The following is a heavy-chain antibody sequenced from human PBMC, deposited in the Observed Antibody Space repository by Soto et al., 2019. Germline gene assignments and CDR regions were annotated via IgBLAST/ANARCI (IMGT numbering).Heavy chain of an antibody. CDR3: AREKKHQSLGVRFGMDV. CDR2: IGASGGYI. D-gene: IGHD2-2*01. CDR1: GFIFSYFS. Sequence: PGGSLRLSCAVSGFIFSYFSMNWVRQAPGKGLEWVASIGASGGYIFYADSVKGRFTISRDNAKKSLDLQINSLRAEDTAVYYCAREKKHQSLGVRFGMDVWGQGTTVTVSS. J-gene: IGHJ6*02. V-gene: IGHV3-21*01.